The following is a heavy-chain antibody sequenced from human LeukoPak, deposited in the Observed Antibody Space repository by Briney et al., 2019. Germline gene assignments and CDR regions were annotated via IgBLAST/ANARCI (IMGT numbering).Heavy chain of an antibody. V-gene: IGHV3-48*03. D-gene: IGHD1-1*01. CDR2: IHSSGGTI. Sequence: PGGSLRLSCAASGFTFSSYDMNWVRQAPGKGLEWVSYIHSSGGTIYYADSVKGRFTISRDSAKNSVYLRMNSLRAEDTAPYYCARKLTGTTYFDCWGQGTLVTVSS. CDR1: GFTFSSYD. J-gene: IGHJ4*02. CDR3: ARKLTGTTYFDC.